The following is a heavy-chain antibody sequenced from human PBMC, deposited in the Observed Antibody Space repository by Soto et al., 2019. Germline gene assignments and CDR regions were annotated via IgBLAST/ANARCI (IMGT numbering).Heavy chain of an antibody. CDR1: GYTFTGYY. D-gene: IGHD2-8*01. J-gene: IGHJ6*02. CDR3: ATYLYGTDGVCSSTPYSGMDV. V-gene: IGHV1-2*02. Sequence: QVQLVQSGAEVKKPGASVKVSCKASGYTFTGYYMHWVRQAPGQGLEWMGWINPNSGGTNYAQKFQGRVNMTRDTSISPAYMELSRLRSDDTAVYYCATYLYGTDGVCSSTPYSGMDVWGQGTTVTVSS. CDR2: INPNSGGT.